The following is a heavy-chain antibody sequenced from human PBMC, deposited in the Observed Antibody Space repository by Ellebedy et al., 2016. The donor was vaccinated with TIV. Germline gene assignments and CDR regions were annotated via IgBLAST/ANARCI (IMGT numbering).Heavy chain of an antibody. V-gene: IGHV3-48*01. J-gene: IGHJ4*01. D-gene: IGHD5-18*01. Sequence: GESLKISCAASGFIFSKYNMNWVRQAPGKGLEWVSYISGSGGTIYYADSVKGRFSISRDTTSSTLFLQMSSLTAEDTAVYYCAKDYGYTYGYVPDEWGQGTLVTVSS. CDR2: ISGSGGTI. CDR3: AKDYGYTYGYVPDE. CDR1: GFIFSKYN.